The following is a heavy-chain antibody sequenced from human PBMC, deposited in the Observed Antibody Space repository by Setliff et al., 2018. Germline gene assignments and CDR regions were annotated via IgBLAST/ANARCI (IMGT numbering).Heavy chain of an antibody. Sequence: GGSLRLSCAASGFTFRGFAMHWVRQAPGKGLEWVAFIRHDGSDIYYTNSVKGRFTVSRDNSKKTLYLQMNILRPEDTALYYCVRDSSADYYDNDYFKYWGQGALVTVSS. J-gene: IGHJ1*01. CDR2: IRHDGSDI. D-gene: IGHD2-21*02. CDR3: VRDSSADYYDNDYFKY. V-gene: IGHV3-30*02. CDR1: GFTFRGFA.